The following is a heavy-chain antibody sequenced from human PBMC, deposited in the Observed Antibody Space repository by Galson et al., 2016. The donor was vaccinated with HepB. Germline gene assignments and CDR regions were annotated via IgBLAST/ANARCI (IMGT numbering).Heavy chain of an antibody. J-gene: IGHJ4*02. Sequence: QSGAEVKKPGESLRISCKGSAYSFTSYWIGWVRQMPGKGLEWMAMIYPGDSDTRYSPSFQGQVTISADKSISTAYLQWSSLKASDTAMYYCARRGIAVAGRGGMDDWGQGTLVTVSS. CDR1: AYSFTSYW. CDR2: IYPGDSDT. CDR3: ARRGIAVAGRGGMDD. D-gene: IGHD6-19*01. V-gene: IGHV5-51*01.